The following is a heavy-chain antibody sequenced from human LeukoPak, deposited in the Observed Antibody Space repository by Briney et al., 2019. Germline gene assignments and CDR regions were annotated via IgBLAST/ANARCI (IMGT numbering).Heavy chain of an antibody. Sequence: PSETLSLTCTVSGGSLSSYYWSWIRQPAGKGLEWIGRIYTSGGTNYNPSLKSRVTMSVDTPKNQFSLKLSSVTAADTAVYYCARNKVPWYYFDYWGQGTLVTVSS. V-gene: IGHV4-4*07. CDR3: ARNKVPWYYFDY. CDR2: IYTSGGT. J-gene: IGHJ4*02. CDR1: GGSLSSYY. D-gene: IGHD2-8*02.